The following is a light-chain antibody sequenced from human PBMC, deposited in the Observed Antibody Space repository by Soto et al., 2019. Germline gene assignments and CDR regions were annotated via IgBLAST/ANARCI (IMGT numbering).Light chain of an antibody. CDR3: QQYYTTPLRT. CDR1: QSVLYSSNNKNY. Sequence: DIVMTQSPDSLAVSLGERATINCKSSQSVLYSSNNKNYLAWYQQKPGQPPKLLIYWASTRESGVPDRFSGRGSGTDFTLTISILQAEDVAVYYCQQYYTTPLRTFGQGTKLEIK. V-gene: IGKV4-1*01. J-gene: IGKJ2*01. CDR2: WAS.